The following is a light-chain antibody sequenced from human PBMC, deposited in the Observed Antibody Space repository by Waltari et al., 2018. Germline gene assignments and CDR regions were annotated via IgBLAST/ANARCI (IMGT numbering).Light chain of an antibody. CDR1: QSLLHRNGYNY. CDR3: MQILQTPRT. CDR2: LAS. V-gene: IGKV2-28*01. J-gene: IGKJ1*01. Sequence: EIVLTQSPLPLSVSPGEPATISCRSDQSLLHRNGYNYFNWYFQRPGQSPQLLIWLASNRASGVPDRFRATGSGTEFTLSISRVEAEDVGVYFCMQILQTPRTFGQGT.